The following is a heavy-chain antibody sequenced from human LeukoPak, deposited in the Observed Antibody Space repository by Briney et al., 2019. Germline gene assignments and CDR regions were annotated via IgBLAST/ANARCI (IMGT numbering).Heavy chain of an antibody. V-gene: IGHV4-34*01. Sequence: SVTLSLTCAVYGGSFSGYYWSWIRQPPGKGLEWIGYIYHSGSTFYNPSLKSRVTISIDTSKNQFSLKLNSVTAADTAVYYCAREGGYSGFAFTYFDYWGQGTLVTVSS. CDR1: GGSFSGYY. CDR3: AREGGYSGFAFTYFDY. CDR2: IYHSGST. J-gene: IGHJ4*02. D-gene: IGHD5-12*01.